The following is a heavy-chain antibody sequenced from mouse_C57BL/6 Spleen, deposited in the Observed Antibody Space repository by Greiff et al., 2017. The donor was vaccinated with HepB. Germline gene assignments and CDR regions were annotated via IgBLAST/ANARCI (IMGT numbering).Heavy chain of an antibody. CDR1: GFTFSDYG. CDR2: ISSGSSTI. Sequence: DVMLVESGGGLVKPGGSLKLSCAASGFTFSDYGMHWVRQAPEKGLEWVAYISSGSSTIYYADTVKGRFTISRANAKNTLFLQMTSLRSEDTAMYYCATVPGTGGYAMDYWGQGTSVTVSS. V-gene: IGHV5-17*01. CDR3: ATVPGTGGYAMDY. J-gene: IGHJ4*01. D-gene: IGHD4-1*01.